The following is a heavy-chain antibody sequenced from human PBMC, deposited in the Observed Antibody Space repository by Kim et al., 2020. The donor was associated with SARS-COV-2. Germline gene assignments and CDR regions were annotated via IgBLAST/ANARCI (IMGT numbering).Heavy chain of an antibody. D-gene: IGHD3-22*01. V-gene: IGHV3-11*06. J-gene: IGHJ5*02. CDR2: ISSSSSYT. CDR1: GFTFSDYY. Sequence: GGSLRLSCAASGFTFSDYYMSWIRQAPGKGLEWVSYISSSSSYTNYADSVKGRFTISRDNAKNSLYLQMNSLRAEDTAVYYCARDPGSYYYDSSGPTPWFDPSGQGTLVTVSS. CDR3: ARDPGSYYYDSSGPTPWFDP.